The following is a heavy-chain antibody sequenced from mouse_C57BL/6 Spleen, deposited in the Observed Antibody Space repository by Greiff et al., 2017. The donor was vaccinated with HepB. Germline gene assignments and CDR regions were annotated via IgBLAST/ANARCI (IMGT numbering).Heavy chain of an antibody. D-gene: IGHD1-1*01. V-gene: IGHV14-2*01. Sequence: VQLQQSGAELVKPGASVKLSCTASGFNIKDYYMHWVKQRTEQGLEWIGRIDPEDGETKYAPNFQGKATITADTSSNAAYLQLSSLTSEDTAVYYCARNYYGSSPDYWGQGTTLTVSS. CDR1: GFNIKDYY. CDR2: IDPEDGET. J-gene: IGHJ2*01. CDR3: ARNYYGSSPDY.